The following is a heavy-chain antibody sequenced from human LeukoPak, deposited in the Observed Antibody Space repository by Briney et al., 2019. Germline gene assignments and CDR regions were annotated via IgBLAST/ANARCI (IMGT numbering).Heavy chain of an antibody. V-gene: IGHV4-59*01. CDR1: GGSISSYY. D-gene: IGHD3-3*01. CDR2: IDHTGIT. Sequence: SETLSLTCTVSGGSISSYYWSWIRQPPGKGLEWIGYIDHTGITSYNPSLNSRVTISRDTSKNHFSLELSSATAADTAVHFCARDRVARANDYWGQGTLVTVSS. J-gene: IGHJ4*02. CDR3: ARDRVARANDY.